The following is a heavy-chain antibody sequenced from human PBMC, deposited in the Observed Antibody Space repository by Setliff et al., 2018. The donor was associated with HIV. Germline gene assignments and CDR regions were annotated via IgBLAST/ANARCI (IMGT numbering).Heavy chain of an antibody. CDR2: IYTSGST. J-gene: IGHJ4*02. D-gene: IGHD3-16*01. Sequence: SETLSLTCTVSGGSISDYSWSWIRQPAGKGLEWIGGIYTSGSTNYNPSLRSGVTMSVDTSKNQLSLKLSSVTAADTAMYYCARGRGVGYFDYWGQGTLVTVSS. V-gene: IGHV4-4*07. CDR1: GGSISDYS. CDR3: ARGRGVGYFDY.